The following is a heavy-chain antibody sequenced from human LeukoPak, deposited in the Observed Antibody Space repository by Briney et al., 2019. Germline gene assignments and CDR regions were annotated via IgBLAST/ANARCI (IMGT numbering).Heavy chain of an antibody. Sequence: GGSLRLSCAAPGFTFSSYSMNWVRQAPGKGLEWVSSISSSSSYIYYADSVKGRFTISRDNAKNSLYLQMNSLRAEDTAVYYCARGSAFDWLALIDYWGQGTLVTVSS. CDR3: ARGSAFDWLALIDY. V-gene: IGHV3-21*01. CDR1: GFTFSSYS. CDR2: ISSSSSYI. D-gene: IGHD3-9*01. J-gene: IGHJ4*02.